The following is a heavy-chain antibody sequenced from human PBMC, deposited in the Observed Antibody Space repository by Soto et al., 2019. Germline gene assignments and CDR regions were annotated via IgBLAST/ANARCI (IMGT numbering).Heavy chain of an antibody. CDR1: GGTFSSYA. CDR3: ARVTRYFDVYGMDV. CDR2: IIPIFGTA. J-gene: IGHJ6*02. D-gene: IGHD3-9*01. V-gene: IGHV1-69*13. Sequence: SVKVSCKASGGTFSSYAISWVRQAPGQGLEWMGGIIPIFGTANYAQKFQGRVTITADEPTSTAYMELSSLRSEDTAVYYCARVTRYFDVYGMDVWGQGTTVTVSS.